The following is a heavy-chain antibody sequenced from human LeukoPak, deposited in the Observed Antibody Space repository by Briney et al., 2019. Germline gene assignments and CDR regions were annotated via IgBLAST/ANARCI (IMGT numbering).Heavy chain of an antibody. CDR2: IWYDGSNK. D-gene: IGHD3-22*01. V-gene: IGHV3-33*01. CDR1: GFIFSNYG. J-gene: IGHJ4*02. CDR3: ARDDYYDRSGYPGY. Sequence: PGGSLRLACVASGFIFSNYGMHWVRQAPGKGLEWVAVIWYDGSNKYYADSGKGRFTICRDNSKNTVYLQMNSLRVEDTAIYYCARDDYYDRSGYPGYWGQGTLVTVSS.